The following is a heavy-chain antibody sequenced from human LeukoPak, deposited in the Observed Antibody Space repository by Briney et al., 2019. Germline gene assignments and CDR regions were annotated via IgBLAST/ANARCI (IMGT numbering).Heavy chain of an antibody. CDR1: GFTFSSYS. Sequence: GGSLRLSCAASGFTFSSYSMHWVRQAPGKGLEWVAVIWYDGSNKYYADSVKGRFTISRDNSKNTLYLQMNSLRAEDTAVYYCAKSDYDFWSGYFDYWGQGTLVTVSS. D-gene: IGHD3-3*01. CDR2: IWYDGSNK. J-gene: IGHJ4*02. V-gene: IGHV3-33*06. CDR3: AKSDYDFWSGYFDY.